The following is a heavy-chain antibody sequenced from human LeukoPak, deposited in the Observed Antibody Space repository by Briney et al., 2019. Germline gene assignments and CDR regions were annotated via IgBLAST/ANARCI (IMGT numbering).Heavy chain of an antibody. Sequence: PGGSLRLSCAASGFTFSNYGMNWVRQAPGKGLEWVSLTDTSGNYIYYGDSVKGRFTISRDNAKNLVFLQMNGLRAEDTAVYYCARGRSITLLRGVAMSDGFDIWGQGAMVAVSS. CDR3: ARGRSITLLRGVAMSDGFDI. V-gene: IGHV3-21*01. J-gene: IGHJ3*02. D-gene: IGHD3-10*01. CDR2: TDTSGNYI. CDR1: GFTFSNYG.